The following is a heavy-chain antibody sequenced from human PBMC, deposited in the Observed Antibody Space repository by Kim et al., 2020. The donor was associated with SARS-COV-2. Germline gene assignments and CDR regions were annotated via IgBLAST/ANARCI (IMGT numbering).Heavy chain of an antibody. Sequence: GGSLRLSCAVSGFAFSTFAMTWVRQAPGKGLEWVSLIFSDGSRIYYADSVKGRFTISRDNSGNTLYLHMSSLRVEDTAVYFCAKELGLGSCYGASCYIDWGQGTQVTVSS. CDR2: IFSDGSRI. D-gene: IGHD2-15*01. J-gene: IGHJ4*02. V-gene: IGHV3-23*03. CDR1: GFAFSTFA. CDR3: AKELGLGSCYGASCYID.